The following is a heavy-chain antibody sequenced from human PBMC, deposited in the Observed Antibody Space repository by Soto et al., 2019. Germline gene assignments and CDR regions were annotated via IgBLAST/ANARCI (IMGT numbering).Heavy chain of an antibody. CDR3: ARGYCSGGNCYSGMDV. V-gene: IGHV1-69*13. CDR1: GGTFSTHA. J-gene: IGHJ6*02. Sequence: SVKVSCKXSGGTFSTHAIIWVRQAPGHGLEWMGGIIPISGTTYYTQKFQGRVTITADEPTSTAFMELSSLKSDDTAVFYCARGYCSGGNCYSGMDVWGQGTMVTVSS. D-gene: IGHD2-15*01. CDR2: IIPISGTT.